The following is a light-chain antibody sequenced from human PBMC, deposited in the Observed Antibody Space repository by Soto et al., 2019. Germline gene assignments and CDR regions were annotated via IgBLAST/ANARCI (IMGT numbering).Light chain of an antibody. V-gene: IGKV3-20*01. CDR1: QSVSSSY. CDR3: QHYASSRT. Sequence: EIVLTQSPGTLSLSPGERATLSCRASQSVSSSYLAWYQQKPGQAPRLLIYGASSRATGIPDRFSGSGSGTDFTLTIISLQPEDFTVYYCQHYASSRTFGQGTKVDIK. CDR2: GAS. J-gene: IGKJ1*01.